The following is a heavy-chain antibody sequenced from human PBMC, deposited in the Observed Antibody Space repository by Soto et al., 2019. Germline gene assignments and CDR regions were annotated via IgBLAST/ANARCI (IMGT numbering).Heavy chain of an antibody. V-gene: IGHV3-21*01. D-gene: IGHD3-10*01. Sequence: EVQLVESGGGLVKPGGSLRLSCAASGFTFNASNMNWVRQAPGKGLEWVSSITSTSLYIYYTDSIKGRFTISRDNAKNSLYLQMASLRAEDTAVYYCARDGEQHLVLDYYSAIDVWGQGTTVTVSS. CDR3: ARDGEQHLVLDYYSAIDV. J-gene: IGHJ6*02. CDR2: ITSTSLYI. CDR1: GFTFNASN.